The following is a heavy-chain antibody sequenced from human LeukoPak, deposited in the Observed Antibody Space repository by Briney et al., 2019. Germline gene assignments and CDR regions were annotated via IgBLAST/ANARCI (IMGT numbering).Heavy chain of an antibody. CDR3: ARALVVPAATVWFDP. Sequence: GGSLRLSGAASGFTFSSYWMSWVRTAPGKGLEWVANIKQDGSEKYYVDSVKGRFTISRDNAKNSLYLQMNSLRAEDTAVYYCARALVVPAATVWFDPWGQGTLVT. J-gene: IGHJ5*02. D-gene: IGHD2-2*01. CDR2: IKQDGSEK. V-gene: IGHV3-7*01. CDR1: GFTFSSYW.